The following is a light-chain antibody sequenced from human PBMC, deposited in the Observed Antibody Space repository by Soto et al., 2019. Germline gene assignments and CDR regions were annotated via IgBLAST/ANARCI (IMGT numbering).Light chain of an antibody. J-gene: IGKJ5*01. V-gene: IGKV3-20*01. CDR1: QNIRSS. CDR2: GAS. CDR3: QQYGSSPLT. Sequence: EVVMTQSPASLSASPGERVTLSCRASQNIRSSLAWYQQRPGQAPRLLIYGASSRATGIPDRFSGSGSGTDFTLTISRLEPEDFAVYYCQQYGSSPLTFGQGTRLEIK.